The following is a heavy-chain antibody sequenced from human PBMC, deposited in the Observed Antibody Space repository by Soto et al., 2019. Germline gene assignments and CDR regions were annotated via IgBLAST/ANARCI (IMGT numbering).Heavy chain of an antibody. Sequence: LSLTCSVSGGSISTVGHYWTWIRQPPGKGLEWIGSIYHTGSTYYSKSLRSRLTMSVDTSKGQFSLRLSSVTAADTAVYYCARETGTLRSRNCDYWGQGSLVTVSS. D-gene: IGHD7-27*01. J-gene: IGHJ4*02. V-gene: IGHV4-31*03. CDR1: GGSISTVGHY. CDR2: IYHTGST. CDR3: ARETGTLRSRNCDY.